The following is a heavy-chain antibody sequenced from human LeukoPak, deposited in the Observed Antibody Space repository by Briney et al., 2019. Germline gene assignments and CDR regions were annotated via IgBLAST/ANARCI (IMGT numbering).Heavy chain of an antibody. CDR1: GFTFTSYW. J-gene: IGHJ4*02. CDR2: IKQDGSEK. V-gene: IGHV3-7*01. CDR3: ATDGSPFDN. Sequence: GGSLRLSCAASGFTFTSYWMSWVRQPPGRGLEWVANIKQDGSEKYYLESVKGRFTISRDNAKNSLYLQMDNLRAEDTAVYYCATDGSPFDNWGQGILVTASS.